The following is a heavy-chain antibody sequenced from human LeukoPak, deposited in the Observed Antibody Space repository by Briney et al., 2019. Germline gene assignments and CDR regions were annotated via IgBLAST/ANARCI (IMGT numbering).Heavy chain of an antibody. D-gene: IGHD5-18*01. V-gene: IGHV1-46*01. CDR2: INPSGGSA. CDR3: AREGEDTAMAPDY. J-gene: IGHJ4*02. CDR1: GYTFSRYY. Sequence: AASVKVSCKASGYTFSRYYMHWVRQAPGQGLEWMGIINPSGGSASTAQRFQGRVTMTMTRDTSTSTVYMELSSLRSEDTAVYYCAREGEDTAMAPDYWGQGTLVTVSS.